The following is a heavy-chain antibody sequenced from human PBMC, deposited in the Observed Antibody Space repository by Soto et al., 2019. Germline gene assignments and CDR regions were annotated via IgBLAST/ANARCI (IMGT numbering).Heavy chain of an antibody. V-gene: IGHV4-34*01. D-gene: IGHD6-13*01. CDR3: ARPDSSSWAAPFGS. J-gene: IGHJ4*02. Sequence: SETLSLTCAVYGGSFSGYYWSWILQPPGKGLEWIGEINHSGSTNYNPSLKSRVTISVDTSKNQFSLKLSSVTAADTAVHYCARPDSSSWAAPFGSWGQGTLVTVSS. CDR1: GGSFSGYY. CDR2: INHSGST.